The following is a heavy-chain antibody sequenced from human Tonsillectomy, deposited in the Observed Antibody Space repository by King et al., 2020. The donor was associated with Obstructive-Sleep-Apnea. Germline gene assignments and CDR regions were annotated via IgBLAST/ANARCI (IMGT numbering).Heavy chain of an antibody. CDR2: IYYSGSA. V-gene: IGHV4-59*01. CDR1: DGSISSYY. D-gene: IGHD3-16*02. J-gene: IGHJ4*02. CDR3: ATAFRLGDFSLTYFDF. Sequence: QLQESGPGLVKPSETLSLTCTVYDGSISSYYWSWIRQPPGKGLEWIGYIYYSGSANYNPSLESRVTISVDTSKDQFSLKLNSVTAADTAVYYCATAFRLGDFSLTYFDFWGQGILVTVSS.